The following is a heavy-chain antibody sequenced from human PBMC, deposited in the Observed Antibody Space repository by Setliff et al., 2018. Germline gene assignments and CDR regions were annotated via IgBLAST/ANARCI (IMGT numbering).Heavy chain of an antibody. CDR2: IYYSGST. V-gene: IGHV4-39*07. J-gene: IGHJ4*02. CDR3: ARRSTYYNFWSGYWDY. D-gene: IGHD3-3*01. Sequence: SETLSLTCTVSGGSISSSSYYWGWIRQPPGKGLEWIGSIYYSGSTYYNPSLKSRVTVSVDTSKNQFSLKLSSVTAADTAVYYCARRSTYYNFWSGYWDYRGQGTLVTVSS. CDR1: GGSISSSSYY.